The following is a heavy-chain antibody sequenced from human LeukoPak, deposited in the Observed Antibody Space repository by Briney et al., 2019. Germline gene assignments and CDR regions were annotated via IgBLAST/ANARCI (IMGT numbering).Heavy chain of an antibody. CDR2: IYSKGTT. D-gene: IGHD3-22*01. Sequence: GGSLRLSCAASGTTVSSNYMNWVRQAPGKGLEWVSVIYSKGTTSYDGSVKGRFHISRDNSKNTLYLQMDSLRAEDTAVYYCARAIPLIGWLDPWGQGTLVTVS. CDR1: GTTVSSNY. V-gene: IGHV3-66*01. J-gene: IGHJ5*02. CDR3: ARAIPLIGWLDP.